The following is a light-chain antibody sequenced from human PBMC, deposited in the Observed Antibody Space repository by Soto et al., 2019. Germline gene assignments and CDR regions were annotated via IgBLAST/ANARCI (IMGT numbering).Light chain of an antibody. CDR2: RAS. V-gene: IGKV1-5*03. J-gene: IGKJ2*01. CDR3: QQYDTNTPYT. Sequence: DIQLTQSPSTVYASVGDRVTITCRASQAITNWMAWYQQKPGKAPKLLIYRASTLERGVPSRFSGSGSGKEFILTISGLQSDDFGTYYCQQYDTNTPYTFGQGSRLEI. CDR1: QAITNW.